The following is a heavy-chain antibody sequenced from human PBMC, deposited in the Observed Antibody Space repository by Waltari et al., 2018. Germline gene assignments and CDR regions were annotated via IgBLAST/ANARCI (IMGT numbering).Heavy chain of an antibody. CDR1: GGSISSSSYY. CDR3: ARRVPAAIGGGRDWFDP. V-gene: IGHV4-39*07. CDR2: IYYSGST. J-gene: IGHJ5*02. Sequence: QLQLQESGPGLVKPSETLSLTCTVSGGSISSSSYYWGRIRTPPGKGLEWIGSIYYSGSTYYNPSLKSRVTISVDTSKNQFSLKLSSVTAADTAVYYCARRVPAAIGGGRDWFDPWGQGTLVTVSS. D-gene: IGHD2-2*02.